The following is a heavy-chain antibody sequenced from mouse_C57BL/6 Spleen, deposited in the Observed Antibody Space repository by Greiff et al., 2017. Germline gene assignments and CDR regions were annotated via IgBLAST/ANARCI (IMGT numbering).Heavy chain of an antibody. CDR1: GYAFSSSW. CDR3: ARSPYYYGNYVWVDY. CDR2: IYPGDGDT. D-gene: IGHD2-1*01. J-gene: IGHJ4*01. Sequence: QVQLKESGPELVKPGASVKISCTASGYAFSSSWMNWVKQRPGKGLEWIGRIYPGDGDTNYNGKFKGKATLTADKSSSTAYMQLSSLTSEDSAVYCCARSPYYYGNYVWVDYWGQGTSVTVSS. V-gene: IGHV1-82*01.